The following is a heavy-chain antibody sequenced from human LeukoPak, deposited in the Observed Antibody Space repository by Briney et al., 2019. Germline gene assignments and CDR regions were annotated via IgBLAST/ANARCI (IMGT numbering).Heavy chain of an antibody. Sequence: GGSLRLSCAASGFTFSTYSMNWVRQAPGKGLEWVSYISGSSDTIYYPDSVKGRFTISRDNAKNSLYLQMNSLRVEDTAVYYCAKDVYCSGGSCYYGAFDIWGQGTMVTVSS. CDR3: AKDVYCSGGSCYYGAFDI. CDR1: GFTFSTYS. J-gene: IGHJ3*02. CDR2: ISGSSDTI. D-gene: IGHD2-15*01. V-gene: IGHV3-48*01.